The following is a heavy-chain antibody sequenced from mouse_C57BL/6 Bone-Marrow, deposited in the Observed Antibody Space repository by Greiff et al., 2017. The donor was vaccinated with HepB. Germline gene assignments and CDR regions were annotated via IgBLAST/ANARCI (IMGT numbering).Heavy chain of an antibody. J-gene: IGHJ2*01. V-gene: IGHV1-22*01. CDR3: AREEGLTTGYYFDY. D-gene: IGHD2-12*01. Sequence: VQLQQSGPELVKPGASVKMSCKASGYTFTDYNMHWVKQSHGKSLEWIGYINPNNGGTSYNQKFKGKATLTVNKSSSTAYMELRSLTSEDSAVYYCAREEGLTTGYYFDYWGQGTTLTVSS. CDR1: GYTFTDYN. CDR2: INPNNGGT.